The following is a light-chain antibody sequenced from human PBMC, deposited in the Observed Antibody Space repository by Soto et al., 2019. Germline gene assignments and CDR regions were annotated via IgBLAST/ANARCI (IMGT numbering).Light chain of an antibody. Sequence: EVVMTQSPATLSVSPGGRATLSCRAIQSLSDTLAWYQQKPGQAPRLLIYGASTRATGFPARFSGSGSGTDFTLTISSLQSEDFAVYYCQQRSNWPPPITFGQGTRLEIK. J-gene: IGKJ5*01. CDR1: QSLSDT. V-gene: IGKV3-15*01. CDR3: QQRSNWPPPIT. CDR2: GAS.